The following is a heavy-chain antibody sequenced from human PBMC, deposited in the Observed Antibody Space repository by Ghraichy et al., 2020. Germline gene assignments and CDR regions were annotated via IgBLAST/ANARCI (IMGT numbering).Heavy chain of an antibody. J-gene: IGHJ4*02. Sequence: SLRLSCAASGFTFDDYAMHWVRQAPGKGLEWVSGISWNSGSIGYADSVKGRFTISRDNAKNSLYLQMNSLRAEDTALYYCAKQDYGDNFDYWGQGTLVTVSS. CDR3: AKQDYGDNFDY. CDR1: GFTFDDYA. V-gene: IGHV3-9*01. D-gene: IGHD4-17*01. CDR2: ISWNSGSI.